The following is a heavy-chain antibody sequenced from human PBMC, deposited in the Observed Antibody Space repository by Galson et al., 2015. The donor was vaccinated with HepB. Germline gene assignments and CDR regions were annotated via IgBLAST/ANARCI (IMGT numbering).Heavy chain of an antibody. V-gene: IGHV3-23*01. CDR1: GFAFGSHT. Sequence: SLRLSCAASGFAFGSHTMIWVRQAPGRGLECVSAISGHAEKIYYAESLKGRFTISRDNSKSTVYLQISGLRVDDTAVYYCVKDSHCDFWQGSLFELWGQGTPVTVAS. CDR3: VKDSHCDFWQGSLFEL. CDR2: ISGHAEKI. J-gene: IGHJ4*02. D-gene: IGHD2-21*02.